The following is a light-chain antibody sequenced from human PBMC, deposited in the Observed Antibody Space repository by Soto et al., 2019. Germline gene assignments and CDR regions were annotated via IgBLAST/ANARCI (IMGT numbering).Light chain of an antibody. CDR2: HTP. CDR3: QQYGTSPPYT. J-gene: IGKJ2*01. Sequence: EVVMTQSPGTLSLSPGDRATLSCRASQSVSSSSLAWYQQKPGQAPRLLIDHTPSRATGIPDRFSGSGSGTDFTLTISRLEPEDFAVYYCQQYGTSPPYTFGQGTKVEIK. CDR1: QSVSSSS. V-gene: IGKV3-20*01.